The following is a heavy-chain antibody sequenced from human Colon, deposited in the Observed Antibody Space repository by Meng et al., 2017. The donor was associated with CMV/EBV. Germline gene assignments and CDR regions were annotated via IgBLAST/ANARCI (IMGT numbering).Heavy chain of an antibody. V-gene: IGHV1-18*01. D-gene: IGHD1-1*01. CDR3: ARVFSLIRTAPFTPTRMTGQLDF. CDR2: ISPINGHT. Sequence: ASVKGSCKASGYTFTNYATPWVRQAPGQGLEWMGWISPINGHTTYAQKFQDRVTMTRDTSTSTAYLELRNLRSDETAVYYCARVFSLIRTAPFTPTRMTGQLDFWGQGTLVTVSS. J-gene: IGHJ4*02. CDR1: GYTFTNYA.